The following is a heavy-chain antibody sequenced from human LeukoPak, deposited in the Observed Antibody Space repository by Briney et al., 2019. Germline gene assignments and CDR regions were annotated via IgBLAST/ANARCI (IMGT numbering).Heavy chain of an antibody. J-gene: IGHJ4*02. CDR1: GGSISSSSYY. V-gene: IGHV4-39*07. D-gene: IGHD3-10*01. Sequence: PSETLSLTCTVSGGSISSSSYYWGWIRQPPGKGLEWIGSIYYSGSTYYNPSLKSRVTISVDTSKNQFSLKLSSVTAADTAVYYCARGVLLWSPGDYWGQGTLVTVSS. CDR3: ARGVLLWSPGDY. CDR2: IYYSGST.